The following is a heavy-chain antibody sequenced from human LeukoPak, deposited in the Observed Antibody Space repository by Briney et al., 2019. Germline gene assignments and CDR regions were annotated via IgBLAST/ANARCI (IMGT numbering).Heavy chain of an antibody. Sequence: SETLSLTCTVSGGSISSYYWSWIRQPPGKGLEWIGYIYYSGYTNYNPSLKSRVTISVDTSKNQFSLKLSSVTAADTAVYYCARHGYYYDSSGYYYFFPFDYWGQGTLVTVSS. CDR2: IYYSGYT. J-gene: IGHJ4*02. CDR3: ARHGYYYDSSGYYYFFPFDY. V-gene: IGHV4-59*08. D-gene: IGHD3-22*01. CDR1: GGSISSYY.